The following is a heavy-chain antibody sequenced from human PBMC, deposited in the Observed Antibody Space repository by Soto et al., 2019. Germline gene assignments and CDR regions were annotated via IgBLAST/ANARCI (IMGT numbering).Heavy chain of an antibody. Sequence: GGSLRLSCAASGFTFSSYGMHWVRQAPGKGLEWVAVIWYDGSNKYYADSVKGRFTISRDNSKNTLYLQMNSLRAEDTAVYYCARDLITGTTGYYYYGMDVWGQGTTVTVSS. CDR3: ARDLITGTTGYYYYGMDV. J-gene: IGHJ6*02. CDR1: GFTFSSYG. CDR2: IWYDGSNK. V-gene: IGHV3-33*01. D-gene: IGHD1-20*01.